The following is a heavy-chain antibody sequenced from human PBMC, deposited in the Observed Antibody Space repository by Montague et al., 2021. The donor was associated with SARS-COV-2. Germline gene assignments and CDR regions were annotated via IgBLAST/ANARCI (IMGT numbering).Heavy chain of an antibody. CDR3: ARDPRCSLSWSFDY. J-gene: IGHJ4*02. CDR1: AGSINSDNYY. D-gene: IGHD6-13*01. CDR2: IYYNGRT. Sequence: SETLSLTCTISAGSINSDNYYWGWIRQPPGQGLEWIGTIYYNGRTYYNPSLKSRVTISLDTPKNQFPLMLSSVSVADRAVYYCARDPRCSLSWSFDYWGQGTLVTVSS. V-gene: IGHV4-39*02.